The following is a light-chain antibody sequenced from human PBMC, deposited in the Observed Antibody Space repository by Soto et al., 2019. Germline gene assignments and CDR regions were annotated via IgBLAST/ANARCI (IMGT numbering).Light chain of an antibody. CDR2: EVT. Sequence: QSALTQPPSESGSPGQSVTISCTGTSSDVGAYNYVSWYQQHAGKAPKLVIYEVTKRPSGVPDRFSGSKSANTASLTVSGLQAEDEADYYCSSFASSNTWVFGGGTKLTFL. V-gene: IGLV2-8*01. J-gene: IGLJ3*02. CDR3: SSFASSNTWV. CDR1: SSDVGAYNY.